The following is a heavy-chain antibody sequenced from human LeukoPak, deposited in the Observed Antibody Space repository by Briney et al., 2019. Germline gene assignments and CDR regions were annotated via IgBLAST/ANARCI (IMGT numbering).Heavy chain of an antibody. D-gene: IGHD1-1*01. Sequence: SVKVSCKASGYTFTSYGISWVRQAPGQGLEWMGRIIPILGIANYAQKFQGRVTITADKSTSTAYMELSSLRSEDTAVYYCARARRGNAFDIWGQGTMVTVSS. J-gene: IGHJ3*02. CDR3: ARARRGNAFDI. V-gene: IGHV1-69*04. CDR1: GYTFTSYG. CDR2: IIPILGIA.